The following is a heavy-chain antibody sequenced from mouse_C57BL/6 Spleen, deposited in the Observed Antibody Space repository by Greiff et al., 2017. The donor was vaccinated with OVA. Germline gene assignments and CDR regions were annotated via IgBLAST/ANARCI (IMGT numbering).Heavy chain of an antibody. J-gene: IGHJ1*03. CDR2: IYWDDDK. V-gene: IGHV8-12*01. CDR3: ARGLLPYFDV. D-gene: IGHD1-1*01. CDR1: GFSLSTSGMG. Sequence: QVTLKVCGPGILQSSQTLSLTCSFSGFSLSTSGMGVSWIRQPSGKGLEWLAHIYWDDDKRYNPSLKSRLTISKDTSRNQVFLKITSVDTADTAAYYCARGLLPYFDVWGTGTTVTVSS.